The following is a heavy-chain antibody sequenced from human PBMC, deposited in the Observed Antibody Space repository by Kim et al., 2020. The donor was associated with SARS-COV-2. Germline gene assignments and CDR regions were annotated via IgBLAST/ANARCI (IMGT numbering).Heavy chain of an antibody. Sequence: SETLSLTCAVSGGSISSSNWWCWVRQPPGKGLECIGRIYHSGSTNYNPSLKSRVTISVDKSKNQFSLKLSSVTAADTAVYYCARVLVMVRGGYYYAMDVWGQGTTVTVSS. CDR3: ARVLVMVRGGYYYAMDV. CDR1: GGSISSSNW. V-gene: IGHV4-4*02. CDR2: IYHSGST. J-gene: IGHJ6*02. D-gene: IGHD3-10*01.